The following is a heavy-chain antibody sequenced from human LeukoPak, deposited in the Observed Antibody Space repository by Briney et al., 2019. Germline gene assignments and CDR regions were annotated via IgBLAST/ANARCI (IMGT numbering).Heavy chain of an antibody. D-gene: IGHD2-15*01. Sequence: SETLSLTCTVSGGSISTSSYYWAWIRQPPGKGLEWIGSINYSGSTYYTASLKSRVTISVDTSKNQFSLRLRSVSAADTTVYYCARLFGCSGGSCYFDYWGQETLVTVSS. CDR1: GGSISTSSYY. CDR2: INYSGST. V-gene: IGHV4-39*01. CDR3: ARLFGCSGGSCYFDY. J-gene: IGHJ4*02.